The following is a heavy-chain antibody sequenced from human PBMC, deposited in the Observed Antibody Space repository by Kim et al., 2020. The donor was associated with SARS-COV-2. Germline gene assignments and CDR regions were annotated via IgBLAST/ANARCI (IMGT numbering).Heavy chain of an antibody. D-gene: IGHD6-19*01. CDR3: AGSGWYGY. CDR1: GGSFSGYY. CDR2: INHSGST. Sequence: SETLSLTCAVYGGSFSGYYWSWIRQPPGKGLEWIGEINHSGSTNYNPSLKSRVTISVDTSKNQFSLKLSSVTAADTAVYYCAGSGWYGYWGQGTLVTVSS. J-gene: IGHJ4*02. V-gene: IGHV4-34*01.